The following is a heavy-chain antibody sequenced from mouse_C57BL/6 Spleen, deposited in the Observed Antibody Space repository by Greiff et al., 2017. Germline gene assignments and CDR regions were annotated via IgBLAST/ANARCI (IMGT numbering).Heavy chain of an antibody. D-gene: IGHD2-4*01. V-gene: IGHV5-4*01. CDR3: AREGGINHFDY. Sequence: EVQGVESGGGLVKPGGSLKLSCAASGFTFSSYAMPWVRQTPEKRLEWVATISDGGSYTYYPDNVKGRFTISRDNAKNNLYLQMSHLKSEDTAMYYCAREGGINHFDYWGQGTTLTVSS. J-gene: IGHJ2*01. CDR2: ISDGGSYT. CDR1: GFTFSSYA.